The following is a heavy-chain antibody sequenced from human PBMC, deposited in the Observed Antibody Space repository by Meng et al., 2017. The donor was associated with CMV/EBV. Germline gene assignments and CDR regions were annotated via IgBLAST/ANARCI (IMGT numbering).Heavy chain of an antibody. CDR3: ARVTSRVAGAFDY. V-gene: IGHV4-30-4*08. CDR2: IYYSGST. D-gene: IGHD1-14*01. CDR1: GGSISSGDYY. Sequence: HVQPEESGPGLVKPSQTLSLTCTVSGGSISSGDYYWSWIRQPPGKGLEWIGYIYYSGSTYYNPSLKSRVTISVDTSKNQFSLKLSSVTAADTAVYYCARVTSRVAGAFDYWGQGTLVTSPQ. J-gene: IGHJ4*02.